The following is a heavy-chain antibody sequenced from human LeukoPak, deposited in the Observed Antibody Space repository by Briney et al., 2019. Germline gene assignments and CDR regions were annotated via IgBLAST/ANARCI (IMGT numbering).Heavy chain of an antibody. J-gene: IGHJ4*02. V-gene: IGHV3-23*01. CDR2: TSDRGDYT. CDR3: AKKAQYDGHYPLDY. Sequence: GGSLRLSCATSGFTFSSYSMSWVRQAPGKGLEWVSGTSDRGDYTYYADSVKGRFTISRDTSKNTLYLQMNSLRAEDTALYFCAKKAQYDGHYPLDYWGQGTLVTVSA. D-gene: IGHD4/OR15-4a*01. CDR1: GFTFSSYS.